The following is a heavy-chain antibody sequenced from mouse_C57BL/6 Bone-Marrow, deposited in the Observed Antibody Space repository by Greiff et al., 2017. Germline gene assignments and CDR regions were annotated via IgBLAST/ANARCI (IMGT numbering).Heavy chain of an antibody. V-gene: IGHV1-85*01. Sequence: VKLQESGPELVKPGASVKLSCKASGYTFTSYDINWVKQRPGQGLEWLGWIYPSDGSTKYNAKFKGKATLTVDTSSSTAYMELHSLTSEDSAGYFCARKDSSGSWFAYWGQGTLVTVSA. CDR2: IYPSDGST. CDR1: GYTFTSYD. J-gene: IGHJ3*01. CDR3: ARKDSSGSWFAY. D-gene: IGHD3-2*02.